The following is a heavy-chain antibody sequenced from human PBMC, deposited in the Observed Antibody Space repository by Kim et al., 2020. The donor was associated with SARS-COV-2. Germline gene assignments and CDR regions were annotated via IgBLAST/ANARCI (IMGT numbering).Heavy chain of an antibody. CDR1: GGSISSSSYY. CDR2: IYYSGST. CDR3: AREGLGQQLVRGGDWDYYGMDV. D-gene: IGHD6-13*01. Sequence: SETLSLTCTVSGGSISSSSYYWGWIRQPPGKGLEWIGSIYYSGSTYYNPSLKSRVTISVDTSKNQFSLKLSSVTAADTAVYYCAREGLGQQLVRGGDWDYYGMDVWGQGTTVTVSS. J-gene: IGHJ6*02. V-gene: IGHV4-39*07.